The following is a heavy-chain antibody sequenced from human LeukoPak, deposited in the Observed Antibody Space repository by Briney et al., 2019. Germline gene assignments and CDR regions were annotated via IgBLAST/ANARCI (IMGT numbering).Heavy chain of an antibody. CDR2: ISGSGGST. J-gene: IGHJ3*02. CDR1: GFTFSSYA. D-gene: IGHD3-10*01. CDR3: ARDRLWFGEGPQTDAFDI. V-gene: IGHV3-23*01. Sequence: GSLKLSCAASGFTFSSYAMTWVRQAPRKGLEWVSGISGSGGSTYYADSVKGRFTISRDNAKNTLYLQMNSLGAEDTAVYYCARDRLWFGEGPQTDAFDIWGQGTMVTVSS.